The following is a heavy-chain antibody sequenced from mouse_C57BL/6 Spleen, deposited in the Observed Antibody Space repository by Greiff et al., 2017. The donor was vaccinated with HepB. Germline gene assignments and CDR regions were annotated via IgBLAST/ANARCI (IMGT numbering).Heavy chain of an antibody. D-gene: IGHD1-1*01. J-gene: IGHJ3*01. V-gene: IGHV1-50*01. CDR1: GYTFTSYW. CDR3: SRSLYYYGSSSAWFAY. Sequence: QVQLQQPGAELVKPGASVKLSCKASGYTFTSYWMQWVKQRPGQGLEWIGEIDPSDSYTNYNQKFKGKATLTVDTSSSTAYMQLSSLTSEDSAVYYWSRSLYYYGSSSAWFAYWGQGTLVTVSA. CDR2: IDPSDSYT.